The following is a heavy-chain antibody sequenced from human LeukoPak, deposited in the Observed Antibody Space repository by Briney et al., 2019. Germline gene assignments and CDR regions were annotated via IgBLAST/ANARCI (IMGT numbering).Heavy chain of an antibody. CDR1: GLNFDDSA. CDR2: ISADGGST. Sequence: PAGSLTVSCVASGLNFDDSAMHWVRQAPGKGLEWVSLISADGGSTFSADSVKGRFSISRDNSKNSLYLQMNSLRSEDTAMYYCAKESGKFDYWGQGTMAADSS. CDR3: AKESGKFDY. V-gene: IGHV3-43*02. J-gene: IGHJ4*02.